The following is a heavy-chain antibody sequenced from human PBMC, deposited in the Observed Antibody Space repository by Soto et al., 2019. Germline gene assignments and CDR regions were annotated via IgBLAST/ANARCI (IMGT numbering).Heavy chain of an antibody. CDR2: INQDGSEI. V-gene: IGHV3-7*01. CDR3: ASKIYGDPNY. J-gene: IGHJ4*02. Sequence: GGSLRLSCVVSGFTFSNYLMTWVRQAPGKGLEWVANINQDGSEINYVDSAKGRFTISRDNAKNSLFLQMNSLRAEDTAVYYCASKIYGDPNYWGQGTLVTVSS. D-gene: IGHD2-21*02. CDR1: GFTFSNYL.